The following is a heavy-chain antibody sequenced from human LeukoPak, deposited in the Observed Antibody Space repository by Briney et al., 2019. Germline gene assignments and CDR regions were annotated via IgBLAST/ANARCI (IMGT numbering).Heavy chain of an antibody. CDR2: IYYSGST. J-gene: IGHJ4*02. CDR1: GGSISSYY. CDR3: ARARITFGGVIVIDY. D-gene: IGHD3-16*02. Sequence: SETLSLTCTVSGGSISSYYWSWVRQPPGRGLEWIGYIYYSGSTNYNPSLKSRVTISVDTSKNQFSLKLSSVTAAGTAVYYCARARITFGGVIVIDYWGQGTLVTVSS. V-gene: IGHV4-59*01.